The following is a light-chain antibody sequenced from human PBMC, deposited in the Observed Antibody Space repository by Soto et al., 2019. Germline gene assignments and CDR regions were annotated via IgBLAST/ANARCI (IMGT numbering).Light chain of an antibody. V-gene: IGKV1-27*01. J-gene: IGKJ1*01. CDR2: EAS. CDR3: QKYNRTPRT. Sequence: DIQMTQSPSSLSASVGDRVTITCRASQDISDHLAWYQHKPGKVPKLLIYEASTLQSGVPSRFRGGGSGTDFTLTISSLQPEDVATYYCQKYNRTPRTFGQGTKVELK. CDR1: QDISDH.